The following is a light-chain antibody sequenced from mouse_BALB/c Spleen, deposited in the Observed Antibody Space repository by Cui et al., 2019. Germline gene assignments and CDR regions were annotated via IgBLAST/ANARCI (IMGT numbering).Light chain of an antibody. CDR3: KQLVEYPFT. V-gene: IGKV2-137*01. CDR2: LMS. CDR1: KSLLYNDGNTY. Sequence: VCTQDECSTPVVCRQSVSISCRSSKSLLYNDGNTYLYWFLQRPGQSPQLLIYLMSNLASGVPDRFSGSGSGTDFTLRISRVEAEDVGVYYCKQLVEYPFTFGSGTKLEIK. J-gene: IGKJ4*01.